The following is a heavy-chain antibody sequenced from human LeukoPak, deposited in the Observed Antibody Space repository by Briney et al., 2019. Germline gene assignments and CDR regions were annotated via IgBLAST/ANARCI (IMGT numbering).Heavy chain of an antibody. J-gene: IGHJ4*02. Sequence: ASVKVSCKASGYTFTGYYMHWLRQAPGQGLEWMGWINPNSGGTNYAQKFQGRVTMTRDTSISTAYMELSRLRSDDTAVYYCATRQDYSGSYYFNYWGQGTLVTVSS. CDR2: INPNSGGT. D-gene: IGHD1-26*01. CDR1: GYTFTGYY. V-gene: IGHV1-2*02. CDR3: ATRQDYSGSYYFNY.